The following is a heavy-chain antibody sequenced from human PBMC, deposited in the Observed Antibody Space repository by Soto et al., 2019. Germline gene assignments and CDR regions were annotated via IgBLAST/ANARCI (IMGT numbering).Heavy chain of an antibody. J-gene: IGHJ4*02. D-gene: IGHD3-22*01. V-gene: IGHV1-69*01. CDR2: IIPIFGTA. CDR3: ARVGAIGGSYYDSSGYYPFDY. CDR1: GGTFSSYA. Sequence: QVQLVQSGAEVKKPGSSVKVSCKASGGTFSSYAISWVRQAPGQGLEWMGGIIPIFGTANYAQKFQGRVTITADESTSTAYMELSSLRSEDTAVYYCARVGAIGGSYYDSSGYYPFDYWGQGTLVTVSS.